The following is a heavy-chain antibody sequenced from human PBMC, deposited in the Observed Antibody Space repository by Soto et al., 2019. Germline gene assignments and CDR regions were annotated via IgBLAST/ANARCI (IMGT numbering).Heavy chain of an antibody. CDR3: ARVSPFGVVPPLYYYYYMDV. J-gene: IGHJ6*03. D-gene: IGHD3-3*01. CDR1: GGSISSYY. CDR2: IYYSGST. V-gene: IGHV4-59*01. Sequence: PSETLSLTCTVSGGSISSYYWSWIRQPPGKGLEWIGYIYYSGSTNYNPSLKSRVTISVDTSKNQFSLKLSSVTAADTAVYYCARVSPFGVVPPLYYYYYMDVWGKGTTVTVSS.